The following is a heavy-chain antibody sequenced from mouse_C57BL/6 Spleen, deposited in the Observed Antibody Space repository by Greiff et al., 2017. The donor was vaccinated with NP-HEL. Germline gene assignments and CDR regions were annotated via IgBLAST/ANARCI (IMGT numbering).Heavy chain of an antibody. CDR1: GYTFTDYE. J-gene: IGHJ4*01. V-gene: IGHV1-15*01. Sequence: QVQLQQSGAELVRPGASVTLSCKASGYTFTDYEMHWVKQTPVHGLEWIGAIDPETGGTAYNQKFKGKAILTADKSSSTAFMELRSLTSEDSAVYYCTRPDDYDPNAMDYWGQGTSVTVSS. D-gene: IGHD2-4*01. CDR3: TRPDDYDPNAMDY. CDR2: IDPETGGT.